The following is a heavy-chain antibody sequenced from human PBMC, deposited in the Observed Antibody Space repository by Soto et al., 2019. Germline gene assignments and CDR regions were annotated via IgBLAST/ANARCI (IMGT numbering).Heavy chain of an antibody. CDR2: IYPGHSIV. CDR3: ATTPYSSDFFMYY. V-gene: IGHV5-51*01. D-gene: IGHD3-22*01. J-gene: IGHJ4*02. CDR1: GYVFTTYW. Sequence: PGESLKISCQASGYVFTTYWIGWVRQMPGKGLEWVGVIYPGHSIVKYSPSFQGQVTISADTSISTAYLQWSSLKASDTAMYYCATTPYSSDFFMYYWGPGSLVTVSS.